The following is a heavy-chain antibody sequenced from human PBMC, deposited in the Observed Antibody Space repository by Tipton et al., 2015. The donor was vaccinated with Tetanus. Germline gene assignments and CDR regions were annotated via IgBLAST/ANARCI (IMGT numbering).Heavy chain of an antibody. J-gene: IGHJ4*02. CDR1: GGPLRSGDHY. CDR2: VSYSGRT. V-gene: IGHV4-61*08. CDR3: AGANNEFPKKGPFDS. Sequence: TLSLTCTVSGGPLRSGDHYWSWIRQPPGKGLGWLAYVSYSGRTNSNYSLKSRITISQDTSKNQFSLRLTSVTAADTAVYYCAGANNEFPKKGPFDSWGQGSLVIVSS. D-gene: IGHD1-1*01.